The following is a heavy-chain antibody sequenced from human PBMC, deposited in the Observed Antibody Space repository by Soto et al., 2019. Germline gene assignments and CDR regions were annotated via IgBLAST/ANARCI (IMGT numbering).Heavy chain of an antibody. CDR2: ISSSSSYI. D-gene: IGHD3-22*01. J-gene: IGHJ3*02. Sequence: EVQLVESGGGLVKPGGSLRLSCAASGFTFSSYSMNWVRQAPGKGLEWVSSISSSSSYIYYADSVTGRFTIYRDNAENSLYLQMNSLRAEDTAVYYCARGPAYYYDSSGPIDTFDIWGQGTMVTVSS. V-gene: IGHV3-21*01. CDR3: ARGPAYYYDSSGPIDTFDI. CDR1: GFTFSSYS.